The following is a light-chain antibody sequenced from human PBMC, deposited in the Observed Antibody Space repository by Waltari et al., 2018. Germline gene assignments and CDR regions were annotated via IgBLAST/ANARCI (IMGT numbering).Light chain of an antibody. CDR1: SSDVGFYNL. Sequence: QSALTQPASVSGSPGQSITIACTGTSSDVGFYNLVSWYQQHPDKAPKLMVYEVIARASGVSNRFSGSKSGNTASLTISGLQAEDEADYYCCSYAGRNIWVFGGGTKLTVL. CDR2: EVI. V-gene: IGLV2-23*02. J-gene: IGLJ3*02. CDR3: CSYAGRNIWV.